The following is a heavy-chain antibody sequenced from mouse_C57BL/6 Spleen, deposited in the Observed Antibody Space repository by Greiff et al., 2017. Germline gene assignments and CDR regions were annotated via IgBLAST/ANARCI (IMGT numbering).Heavy chain of an antibody. Sequence: QVQLQQPGAELVRPGTSVKLSCKASGYTFTSYWMHWVKQRPGQGLEWIGVIDPSDSYTNYNQKFKGKATLTVDTSSSTAYMQLSILTYEDSAVYDCARGGGPRYWYFDVWGTGTTVTVSS. J-gene: IGHJ1*03. D-gene: IGHD1-1*02. V-gene: IGHV1-59*01. CDR3: ARGGGPRYWYFDV. CDR1: GYTFTSYW. CDR2: IDPSDSYT.